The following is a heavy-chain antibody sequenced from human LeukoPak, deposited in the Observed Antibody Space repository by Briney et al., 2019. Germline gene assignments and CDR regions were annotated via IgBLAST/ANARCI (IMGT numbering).Heavy chain of an antibody. J-gene: IGHJ6*03. CDR3: ARVGGMATLSYYYMDV. V-gene: IGHV4-39*01. CDR1: GGSISSSSYY. D-gene: IGHD5-24*01. Sequence: SETLSLTCTVSGGSISSSSYYWGWIRQPPGKGLEWIGSIYYSGSTYYNPSLKSRVTISVDTSKNQFSLKLSSVTAADTAVYYCARVGGMATLSYYYMDVWGKGTTVTVSS. CDR2: IYYSGST.